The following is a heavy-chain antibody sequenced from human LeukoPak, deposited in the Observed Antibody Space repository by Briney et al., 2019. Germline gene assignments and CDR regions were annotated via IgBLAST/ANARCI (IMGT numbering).Heavy chain of an antibody. CDR1: GFSFSAYW. V-gene: IGHV3-7*01. J-gene: IGHJ4*02. Sequence: GGSLRLSCEVSGFSFSAYWMSWVRQAPGKGLEWVASIKQDGSEIYYGDSVKGRFTISRDNAKSSLFLQMHSLRAEDTAVYYCARGLVNYFDYWGQGTLVTVSS. CDR3: ARGLVNYFDY. CDR2: IKQDGSEI. D-gene: IGHD6-19*01.